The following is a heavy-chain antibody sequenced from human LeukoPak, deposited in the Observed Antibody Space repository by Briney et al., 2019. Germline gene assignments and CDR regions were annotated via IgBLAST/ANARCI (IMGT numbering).Heavy chain of an antibody. J-gene: IGHJ4*02. CDR3: ARAPRVPAAAATPDY. CDR2: ISYDGSNK. CDR1: GFTFSSYA. Sequence: GGSLRLSCAASGFTFSSYAMHWVRQAPGKGLEWVAVISYDGSNKYYADSVKGRFTISRDNSKNTLYLQMNSLRAEDTAVYYCARAPRVPAAAATPDYWGQGTLVTVSS. D-gene: IGHD2-2*01. V-gene: IGHV3-30-3*01.